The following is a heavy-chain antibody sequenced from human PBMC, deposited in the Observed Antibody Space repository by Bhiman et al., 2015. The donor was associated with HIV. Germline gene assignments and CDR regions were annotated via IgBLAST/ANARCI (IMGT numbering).Heavy chain of an antibody. Sequence: EVQVVESGGGLVQPGRSLRLSCTASGFTVSSNYMNWVRQAPGKGLEWVSVIYTDGSTYYADSVKGRFTISRDNSKNTLYLQMNRLRGEDTAMYYCSRSRFHWGQGTLVTVSS. CDR1: GFTVSSNY. CDR2: IYTDGST. J-gene: IGHJ4*02. CDR3: SRSRFH. D-gene: IGHD3-10*01. V-gene: IGHV3-66*01.